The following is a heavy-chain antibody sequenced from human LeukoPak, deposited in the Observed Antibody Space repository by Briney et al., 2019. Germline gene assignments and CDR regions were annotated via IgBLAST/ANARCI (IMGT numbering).Heavy chain of an antibody. V-gene: IGHV1-18*01. Sequence: ASVKVSCKASGYAFTSYGIRWVRQAPGQGLEWMGWISAYNGNTNYAQKLQGRVTMTTDTSTSTAYMELRSLRSDDTAVYDCASSAAYDFWSGYYSDYWGQGTLVTVSS. CDR2: ISAYNGNT. D-gene: IGHD3-3*01. J-gene: IGHJ4*02. CDR3: ASSAAYDFWSGYYSDY. CDR1: GYAFTSYG.